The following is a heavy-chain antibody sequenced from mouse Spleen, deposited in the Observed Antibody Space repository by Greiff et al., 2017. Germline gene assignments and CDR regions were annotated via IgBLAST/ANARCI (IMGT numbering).Heavy chain of an antibody. Sequence: QVQLQQSGAELVRPGTSVKMSCKASGYTFTNYWIGWAKQRPGHGLEWIGDIYPGGGYTNYNEKFKGKATLTADKSSSTAYMQFSSLTSEDSDIYYCAREGYGSRDYWGQGTTLTVSS. CDR1: GYTFTNYW. CDR2: IYPGGGYT. V-gene: IGHV1-63*01. J-gene: IGHJ2*01. CDR3: AREGYGSRDY. D-gene: IGHD1-1*01.